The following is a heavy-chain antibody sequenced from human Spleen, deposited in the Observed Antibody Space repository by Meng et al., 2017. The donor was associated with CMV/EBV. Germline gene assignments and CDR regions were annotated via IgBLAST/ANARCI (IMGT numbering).Heavy chain of an antibody. CDR2: IDPEDGET. CDR3: AISSTSCLPGCYYVMDV. CDR1: YPFPDRY. V-gene: IGHV1-69-2*01. J-gene: IGHJ6*02. D-gene: IGHD2-2*01. Sequence: YPFPDRYIHWVQQAPGKGLEWVGLIDPEDGETKYGERFQGRFTITAESSTDTSYLEVSSLRSDDTAVYYCAISSTSCLPGCYYVMDVWGQGTTVTVSS.